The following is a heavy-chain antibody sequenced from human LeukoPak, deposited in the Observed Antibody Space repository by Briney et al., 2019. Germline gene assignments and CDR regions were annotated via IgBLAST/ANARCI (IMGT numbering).Heavy chain of an antibody. J-gene: IGHJ5*02. CDR1: GYSFTSYY. V-gene: IGHV1-46*01. CDR2: INPSGGST. Sequence: ASVKVSCKASGYSFTSYYIHWVRQAPGQGLEWMGIINPSGGSTSYAQKFQGRVTMTRDTSTSTVYMELSSLRSEDTAVYYCARDIIWDDYGDLDGNNWFDPWGQGTLVTVSS. D-gene: IGHD4-17*01. CDR3: ARDIIWDDYGDLDGNNWFDP.